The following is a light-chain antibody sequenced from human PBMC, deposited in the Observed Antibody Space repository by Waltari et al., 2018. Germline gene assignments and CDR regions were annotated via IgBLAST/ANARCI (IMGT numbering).Light chain of an antibody. CDR3: MQGTHFPYS. CDR1: QSLLHSNGNTY. V-gene: IGKV2-30*02. CDR2: KVS. Sequence: DVVMTQSPLSLLITHGQPASMTCRSSQSLLHSNGNTYLSWFLQKPGQPPRRLIYKVSNRDSGVPDRFSGSGAGTDFTLKISRVEAEDVGVYYCMQGTHFPYSFGQGTKVEIK. J-gene: IGKJ2*03.